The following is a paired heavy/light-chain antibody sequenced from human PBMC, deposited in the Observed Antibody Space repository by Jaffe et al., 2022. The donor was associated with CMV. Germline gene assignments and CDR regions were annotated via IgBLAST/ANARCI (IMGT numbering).Heavy chain of an antibody. CDR1: GGSIGTDNYY. J-gene: IGHJ6*03. CDR2: VYYSGST. V-gene: IGHV4-39*01. CDR3: ARSGRAIMLWGIGGRYMDV. Sequence: QLQLQESGPGLVKPSETLSLTCSVSGGSIGTDNYYWNWIRQPPGKGLEWIGSVYYSGSTYYNSSLKSRVTISIDTSKNQFSLKVNSVNAADTAVYYCARSGRAIMLWGIGGRYMDVWGKGTTVTVS. D-gene: IGHD3-16*01.
Light chain of an antibody. CDR1: ESISSN. CDR2: DAF. Sequence: EKVLTQSPATLSVSPGERATLSCRASESISSNLAWYQQKPGQAPRLLIYDAFTRATGIPARFSGSGSGTDFTLTISSLQSEDFAVYYCQQYNNWPAWTFGQGTKVEIK. V-gene: IGKV3-15*01. CDR3: QQYNNWPAWT. J-gene: IGKJ1*01.